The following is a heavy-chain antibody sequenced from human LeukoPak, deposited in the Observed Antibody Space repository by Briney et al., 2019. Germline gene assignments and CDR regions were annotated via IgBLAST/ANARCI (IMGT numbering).Heavy chain of an antibody. CDR1: GFTFSSYS. J-gene: IGHJ6*03. CDR2: ISSSSSYI. V-gene: IGHV3-21*01. Sequence: GGSLRLSCAASGFTFSSYSMNWVRRAPGKGLEWVSSISSSSSYINYADSVKGRFTISRDNAKNSLYLQMNSLRAEDTAVYYCARVPPLGYCSGGSCLLYYYYYMDVWGKGTTVTVSS. D-gene: IGHD2-15*01. CDR3: ARVPPLGYCSGGSCLLYYYYYMDV.